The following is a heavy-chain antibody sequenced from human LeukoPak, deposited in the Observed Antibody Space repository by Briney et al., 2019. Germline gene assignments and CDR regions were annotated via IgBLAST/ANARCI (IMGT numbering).Heavy chain of an antibody. CDR3: AREGYCSGGSCYYYYYGMDV. J-gene: IGHJ6*02. V-gene: IGHV4-31*03. CDR1: GGSISSGGYY. Sequence: SQTLSLTCTVSGGSISSGGYYWSWIRQHPGKGLEWIGYIYYSGSTYYNPSLKSRVTISVDTSKNQFSLKLSSVTAADTAVYYCAREGYCSGGSCYYYYYGMDVWGQGTTVTVSS. CDR2: IYYSGST. D-gene: IGHD2-15*01.